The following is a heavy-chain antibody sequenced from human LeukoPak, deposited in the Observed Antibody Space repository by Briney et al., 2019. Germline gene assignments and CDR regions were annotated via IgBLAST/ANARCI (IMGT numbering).Heavy chain of an antibody. Sequence: SETLSLTCTVSGGSISSSSYYWGWIRQPPGKGLEWIGSIYYSGSTNYNPSLKSRVTISVDTSKNQFSLKLSSVTAADTAVYYCARRARYFPWLTGPSAVDYWGQGTLVTVSS. D-gene: IGHD3-9*01. J-gene: IGHJ4*02. CDR1: GGSISSSSYY. CDR3: ARRARYFPWLTGPSAVDY. V-gene: IGHV4-39*07. CDR2: IYYSGST.